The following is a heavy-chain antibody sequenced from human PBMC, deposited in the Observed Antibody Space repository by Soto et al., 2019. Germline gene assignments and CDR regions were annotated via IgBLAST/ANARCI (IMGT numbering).Heavy chain of an antibody. Sequence: PSETLSLTCTVSGGSISSSSYYWGWIRQPPGKGLEWIGSIYYSGSTYYNPSLKSRVTISVDTSKNQFSLKLSSVTAADTAVYYCARDYYDSSGYYYPEYFQHWGQGTLVTVSS. J-gene: IGHJ1*01. CDR2: IYYSGST. CDR1: GGSISSSSYY. V-gene: IGHV4-39*07. D-gene: IGHD3-22*01. CDR3: ARDYYDSSGYYYPEYFQH.